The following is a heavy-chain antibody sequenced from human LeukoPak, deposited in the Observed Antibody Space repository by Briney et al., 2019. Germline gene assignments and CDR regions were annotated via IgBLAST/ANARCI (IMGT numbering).Heavy chain of an antibody. CDR3: ARGNGAYYDSSGYPDY. J-gene: IGHJ4*02. CDR2: ISAYNGNT. CDR1: GYTFTSYG. Sequence: ASVKVSCKASGYTFTSYGISWLRQAPGQGLEWMGWISAYNGNTNYAQKLQGRVTMTTDTSTSTAYMELRSLRSDDTAVYYCARGNGAYYDSSGYPDYWGQGTLVTVSS. D-gene: IGHD3-22*01. V-gene: IGHV1-18*01.